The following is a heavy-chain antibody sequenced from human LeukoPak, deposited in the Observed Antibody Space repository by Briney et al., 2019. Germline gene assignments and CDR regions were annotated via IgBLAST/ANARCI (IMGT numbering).Heavy chain of an antibody. CDR3: AKVRGYGYGYFDD. V-gene: IGHV3-9*01. J-gene: IGHJ4*02. Sequence: PGRSLRLSCAASGFTFDDYAMHWVRQAPGKGLEWVSGISWNSGDIGYVDSVKGRFTVSRDNAKNSLYLQMNSLRAEDTALYYCAKVRGYGYGYFDDWGQGTLVTVSS. CDR1: GFTFDDYA. CDR2: ISWNSGDI. D-gene: IGHD5-18*01.